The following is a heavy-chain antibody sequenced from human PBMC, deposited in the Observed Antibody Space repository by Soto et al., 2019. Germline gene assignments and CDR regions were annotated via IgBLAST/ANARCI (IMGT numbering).Heavy chain of an antibody. CDR1: GGSISSSNYY. V-gene: IGHV4-39*01. D-gene: IGHD5-18*01. J-gene: IGHJ4*02. CDR3: ARHDEYGYDFDY. Sequence: KPSETLSLTCTVSGGSISSSNYYWGWIRQPPGRGLEWIGSIYYSGSTYYNPSLKSRVTISVDTSKNQFSLKLSSVTAADTAVYYCARHDEYGYDFDYWGQGTLVTVSS. CDR2: IYYSGST.